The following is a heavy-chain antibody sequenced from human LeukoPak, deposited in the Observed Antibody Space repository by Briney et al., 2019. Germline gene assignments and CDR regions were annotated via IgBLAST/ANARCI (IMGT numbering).Heavy chain of an antibody. V-gene: IGHV3-30*02. CDR1: GFTFSSYG. D-gene: IGHD6-13*01. CDR2: IRYDGSNK. J-gene: IGHJ4*02. CDR3: ARVLYSSSWYPTYFDY. Sequence: AGGSLRLSCAASGFTFSSYGMHWVRQAPGKGLEWVAFIRYDGSNKYYADSVKGRFTISRDNSKNTLYLQMNSLRAEDTAVYYCARVLYSSSWYPTYFDYWGQGTLVTVSS.